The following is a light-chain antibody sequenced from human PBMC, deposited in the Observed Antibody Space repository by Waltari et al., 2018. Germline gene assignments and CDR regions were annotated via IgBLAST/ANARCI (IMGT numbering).Light chain of an antibody. CDR1: SGSVSTNNY. Sequence: TVVTQEPSLSVSPGGTVTLTCGLSSGSVSTNNYPTWYQQTPGQAPRMLIYSTNTRPSGVPGRFSGSILGNKAALTITGAQADDESDYYCALYMGSGISVFGGGTRLTVL. V-gene: IGLV8-61*01. J-gene: IGLJ2*01. CDR2: STN. CDR3: ALYMGSGISV.